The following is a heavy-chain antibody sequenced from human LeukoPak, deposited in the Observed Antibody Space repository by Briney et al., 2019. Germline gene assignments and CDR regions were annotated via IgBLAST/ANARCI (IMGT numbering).Heavy chain of an antibody. V-gene: IGHV1-8*01. D-gene: IGHD1-26*01. CDR3: ARAREGANLLDV. Sequence: GASVKVSCKASGYTFTSYDINWVRQATGQALEWMGWMNPNSGDTAYAQKFQDRVTMTSDTSTSTLYMELSSLRSDDTAVYYCARAREGANLLDVWGKGTTVTVSS. CDR2: MNPNSGDT. CDR1: GYTFTSYD. J-gene: IGHJ6*04.